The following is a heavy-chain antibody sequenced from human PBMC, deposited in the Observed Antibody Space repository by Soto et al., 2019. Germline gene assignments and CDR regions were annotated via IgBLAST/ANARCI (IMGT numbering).Heavy chain of an antibody. CDR2: ISAYNGNT. Sequence: ASVKVSCKASGYTFTSYGISWVRQAPGQGLEWMGWISAYNGNTNYAQMLQGRVTMTTDTSTSTAYMELRSLRSDDTAVYYCARLYYYDILTGPGYYFDYWGQGTLVTVSS. V-gene: IGHV1-18*01. J-gene: IGHJ4*02. D-gene: IGHD3-9*01. CDR3: ARLYYYDILTGPGYYFDY. CDR1: GYTFTSYG.